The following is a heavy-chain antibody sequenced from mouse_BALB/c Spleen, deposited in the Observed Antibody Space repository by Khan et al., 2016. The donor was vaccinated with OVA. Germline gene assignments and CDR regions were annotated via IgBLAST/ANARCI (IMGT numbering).Heavy chain of an antibody. V-gene: IGHV5-6*01. CDR1: GFTFSSYS. CDR3: ADQLTGSVAY. J-gene: IGHJ3*01. CDR2: ISSGGDYT. Sequence: EVQLVESGGDLVKPGGSLKLSCAASGFTFSSYSMSWVRQTPDKRLEWVASISSGGDYTYYPDSVKGRFTISRDNAKNTLYLQMSDLKSEDTAMYYWADQLTGSVAYWGQGTLVTVAA. D-gene: IGHD4-1*01.